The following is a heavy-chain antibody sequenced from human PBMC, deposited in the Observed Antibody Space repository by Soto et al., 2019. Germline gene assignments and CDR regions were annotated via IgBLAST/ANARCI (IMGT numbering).Heavy chain of an antibody. V-gene: IGHV3-23*01. J-gene: IGHJ6*02. D-gene: IGHD5-12*01. CDR1: GFTFSSYA. CDR2: ISGSGGGT. Sequence: GGSLRLSCAAYGFTFSSYAMSWVRQAPGKGLEWVSGISGSGGGTYYTDSVKGRFITSRDNSKNTLYLQMNSLRAEDTAVYYCARKGFSGYGAGGMDVWGQGTTVTVSS. CDR3: ARKGFSGYGAGGMDV.